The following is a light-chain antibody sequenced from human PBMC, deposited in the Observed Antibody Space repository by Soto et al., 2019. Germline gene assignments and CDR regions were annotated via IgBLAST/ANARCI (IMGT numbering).Light chain of an antibody. Sequence: EIVLTQSPGTLSLSPGERATLSCRASQSVSSNFLAWYQEKPGQAPRLLIYGASSRATGIPDRFSGSGSGTDFTLTISSLQPEDFATYYCQQFQSFSRTFGQGPKLEVK. CDR2: GAS. V-gene: IGKV3-20*01. J-gene: IGKJ1*01. CDR1: QSVSSNF. CDR3: QQFQSFSRT.